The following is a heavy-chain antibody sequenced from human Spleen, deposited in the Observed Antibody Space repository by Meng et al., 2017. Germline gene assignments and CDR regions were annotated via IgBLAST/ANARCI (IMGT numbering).Heavy chain of an antibody. J-gene: IGHJ4*02. V-gene: IGHV3-53*01. D-gene: IGHD2-8*01. CDR2: IYTGGST. CDR1: GFIVSSNY. Sequence: GESLKISCAASGFIVSSNYMTWVRQTPGKGLEFISIIYTGGSTSYSDSVRGRFTISRDTSKNTLYLQMNDLRVEDTAVYYCARVLAMVFDYWGQGMLVTVSS. CDR3: ARVLAMVFDY.